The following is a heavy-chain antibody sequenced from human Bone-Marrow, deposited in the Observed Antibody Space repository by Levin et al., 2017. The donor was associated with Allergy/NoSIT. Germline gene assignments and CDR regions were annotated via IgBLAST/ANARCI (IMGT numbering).Heavy chain of an antibody. CDR2: IYPNDNDV. Sequence: ASVKVSCQGSGYTFSIYWIAWVRQVPGRGLEWMGVIYPNDNDVRYSPSFQGQVTISADRSTSTAYLQWSSLKASDSAIYYCARRQSSGSDYWGQGTLVAVSS. CDR3: ARRQSSGSDY. CDR1: GYTFSIYW. J-gene: IGHJ4*02. D-gene: IGHD3-22*01. V-gene: IGHV5-51*01.